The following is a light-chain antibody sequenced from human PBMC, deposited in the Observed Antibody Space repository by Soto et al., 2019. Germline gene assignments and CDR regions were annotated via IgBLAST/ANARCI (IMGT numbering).Light chain of an antibody. V-gene: IGKV3-11*01. CDR2: DVS. J-gene: IGKJ1*01. CDR3: QQRSNWPRT. Sequence: VVLTLSQVNLSLFLGKRASLSCRASQNMSNYLIGYQQKPGQAPRLLIYDVSNRATGIPARFSGSGSGTDFTLSISSLEPEDFAVYYCQQRSNWPRTFGQGTKVDIK. CDR1: QNMSNY.